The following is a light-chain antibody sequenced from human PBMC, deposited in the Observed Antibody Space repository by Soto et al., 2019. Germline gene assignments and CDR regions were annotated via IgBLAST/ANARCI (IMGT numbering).Light chain of an antibody. J-gene: IGKJ1*01. Sequence: EIVMTQSPATLSVSPGERVTLSCRASQSVRSNLAWYQQKPGQAPRLLIYGASSRATGIPDRFSGSGSGTDSTLTISRLEPEDFAVYYCQQYGSSPRAFGQGTKVDIK. CDR1: QSVRSN. CDR3: QQYGSSPRA. V-gene: IGKV3-20*01. CDR2: GAS.